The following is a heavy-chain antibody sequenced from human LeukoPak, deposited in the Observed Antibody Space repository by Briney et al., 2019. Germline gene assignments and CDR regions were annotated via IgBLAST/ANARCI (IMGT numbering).Heavy chain of an antibody. D-gene: IGHD4-11*01. V-gene: IGHV3-23*01. Sequence: GGSLRLSCAASGFTFSNYVMTWVRQAPGKGLEWVSAISGSGGSTYYADSVKGRFTISRDNSKNTLYLQMNSLRAEDTAVYYCAKRVHLTTLDYWGQGTLVTVSS. CDR2: ISGSGGST. CDR3: AKRVHLTTLDY. CDR1: GFTFSNYV. J-gene: IGHJ4*02.